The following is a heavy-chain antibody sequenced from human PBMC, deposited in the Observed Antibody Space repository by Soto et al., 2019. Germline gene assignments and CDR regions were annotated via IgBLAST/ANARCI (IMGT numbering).Heavy chain of an antibody. CDR2: ISYDGSNK. CDR1: GFTFSSYG. V-gene: IGHV3-30*18. Sequence: PGGSLRLSCAASGFTFSSYGMHWVRQAPGKGLEWVAVISYDGSNKYYADSVKGRFTISRDNSKNTLYLQMNSLRAEDTAVYYCAKDHYVVVPAARKYYYGMDVWGQGTTVTVSS. J-gene: IGHJ6*02. D-gene: IGHD2-2*01. CDR3: AKDHYVVVPAARKYYYGMDV.